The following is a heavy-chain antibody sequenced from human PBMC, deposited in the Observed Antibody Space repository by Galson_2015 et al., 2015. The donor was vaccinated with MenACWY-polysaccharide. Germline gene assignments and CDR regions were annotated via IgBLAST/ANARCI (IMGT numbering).Heavy chain of an antibody. CDR3: ATNRGYDTFDH. D-gene: IGHD2-2*01. Sequence: SLRLSCAASGFTFSSYWMSWVRQAPGKGLEWVADIKGDGSEKYYVDSVKGRFTSSRDNAKNSLYLQMNSLRAEDTAIYYCATNRGYDTFDHWGQGALVIVSS. J-gene: IGHJ4*02. V-gene: IGHV3-7*03. CDR1: GFTFSSYW. CDR2: IKGDGSEK.